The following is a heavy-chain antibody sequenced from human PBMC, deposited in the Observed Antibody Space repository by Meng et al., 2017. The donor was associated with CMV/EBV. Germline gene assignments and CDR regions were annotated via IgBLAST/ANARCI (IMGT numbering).Heavy chain of an antibody. V-gene: IGHV3-7*01. Sequence: GESLKISCAASGFTFSSYWMSWVRQAPGKGLEWVANIKQDGSEKYYVDSVKGRFTISRDNAKNSLYLQMNSLRAEDTAVYCCARDLLPGYYYGMDVWGQGTTVTVSS. CDR1: GFTFSSYW. D-gene: IGHD3-10*01. J-gene: IGHJ6*02. CDR3: ARDLLPGYYYGMDV. CDR2: IKQDGSEK.